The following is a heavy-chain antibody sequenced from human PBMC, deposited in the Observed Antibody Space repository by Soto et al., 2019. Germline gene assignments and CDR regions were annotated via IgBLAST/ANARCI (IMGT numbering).Heavy chain of an antibody. CDR2: ISYTGSA. J-gene: IGHJ6*02. V-gene: IGHV4-59*01. Sequence: NPSETLSLTCTVSGGSTNYSYWTWIRQPPGKGLEWIGYISYTGSANYNASLKSRLTISVDTSKNQFSLKLSSVTAADTALYYCARVNYGDYYYGMDVWGQGTTVTVSS. CDR1: GGSTNYSY. CDR3: ARVNYGDYYYGMDV. D-gene: IGHD4-17*01.